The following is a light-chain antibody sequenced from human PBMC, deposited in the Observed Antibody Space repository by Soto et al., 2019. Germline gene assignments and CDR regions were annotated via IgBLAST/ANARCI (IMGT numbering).Light chain of an antibody. J-gene: IGLJ1*01. CDR3: QSYDTSLRAYV. Sequence: QSVVTQTPSASGTPGQRVTISCSGSSPNIGTNAVNWCQQLPGTAPRLLIYSNDQRPPGVPDRFSGSKSGTSASLAISGLQSEDEGDYYCQSYDTSLRAYVFGTGTKLTVL. V-gene: IGLV1-44*01. CDR2: SND. CDR1: SPNIGTNA.